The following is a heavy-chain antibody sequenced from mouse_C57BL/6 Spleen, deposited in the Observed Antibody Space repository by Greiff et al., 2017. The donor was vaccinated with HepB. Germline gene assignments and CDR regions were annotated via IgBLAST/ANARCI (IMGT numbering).Heavy chain of an antibody. CDR1: GYSFTGYY. Sequence: VQLQQSGPELVKPGASVKISCKASGYSFTGYYMNWVKQSPEKSLEWIGEINPSTGGTTYNQKFKAKATLTVDKSSSTAYMQLKSLTSEDSAVYYCAIPPYYSNYDWYFDVWGTGTTVTVSS. CDR2: INPSTGGT. CDR3: AIPPYYSNYDWYFDV. D-gene: IGHD2-5*01. J-gene: IGHJ1*03. V-gene: IGHV1-42*01.